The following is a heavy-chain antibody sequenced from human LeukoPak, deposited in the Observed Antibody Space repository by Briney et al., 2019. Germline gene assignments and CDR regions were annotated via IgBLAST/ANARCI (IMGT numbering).Heavy chain of an antibody. CDR2: IYHSGST. D-gene: IGHD5-18*01. J-gene: IGHJ4*02. Sequence: PSETLSLTCAVSGYSISSGYYWGWIRQPPGKGLEWIGSIYHSGSTYYNPSLKSRVTISVDTSKNQFSPKLSSVTAADTAVYYCAGDRHSYGYRIFDYWGQGTLVTVSS. CDR3: AGDRHSYGYRIFDY. CDR1: GYSISSGYY. V-gene: IGHV4-38-2*02.